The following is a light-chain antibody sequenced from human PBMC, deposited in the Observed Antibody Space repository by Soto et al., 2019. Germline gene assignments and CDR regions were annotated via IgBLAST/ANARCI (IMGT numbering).Light chain of an antibody. CDR3: QSYDSSLSGDV. V-gene: IGLV1-40*01. J-gene: IGLJ1*01. CDR1: SSNIGAGYD. CDR2: GNI. Sequence: QSVLTQPPSVSGAPGQRVTISCTGSSSNIGAGYDVHWYQQLPGTAPKLLIYGNINRPSGVPDRFSGSKSGTSASLAITGLQAEDEADYYCQSYDSSLSGDVFGTGTKVTVL.